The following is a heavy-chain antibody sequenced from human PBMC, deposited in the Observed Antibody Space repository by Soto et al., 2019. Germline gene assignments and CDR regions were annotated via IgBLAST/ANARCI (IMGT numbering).Heavy chain of an antibody. CDR3: ARTREGYSYGLRAYYFDY. V-gene: IGHV3-30*03. Sequence: GGSLRLSCDASGFPFSSYGMHWVRQAPGKGLEWVAVISYDGSIKYYADSVKGRFTVSRDNSKNTLYLQMNTLRADDTAVYYCARTREGYSYGLRAYYFDYWGQGALVTVSS. D-gene: IGHD5-18*01. CDR2: ISYDGSIK. J-gene: IGHJ4*02. CDR1: GFPFSSYG.